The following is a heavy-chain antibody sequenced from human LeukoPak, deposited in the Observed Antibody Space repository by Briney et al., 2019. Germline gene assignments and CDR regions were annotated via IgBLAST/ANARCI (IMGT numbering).Heavy chain of an antibody. D-gene: IGHD3-22*01. CDR2: ISSSSYI. J-gene: IGHJ4*02. V-gene: IGHV3-21*01. CDR3: ARDYYKNFDY. CDR1: GFTFSSYT. Sequence: GGSLRLSCAASGFTFSSYTMNWVRQAPGKGLEWVSSISSSSYIFYADSVKGRFTISRDNAKNSLYLQMNSLRAEDAAVYYRARDYYKNFDYWGQGTLVTVSS.